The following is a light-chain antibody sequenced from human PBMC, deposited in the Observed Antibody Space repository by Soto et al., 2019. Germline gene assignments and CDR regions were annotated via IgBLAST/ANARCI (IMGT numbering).Light chain of an antibody. CDR2: GNN. V-gene: IGLV1-44*01. J-gene: IGLJ1*01. CDR3: AALYARSMGV. CDR1: SSNIGSNP. Sequence: QSALTQRPSASGSPGQRVTISCSGSSSNIGSNPVNWFQQFPGTAPKLLIYGNNQRPSGVPDRFSGSKSGTSASLAISGLQSDDEADYSSAALYARSMGVFRTSTKLPVL.